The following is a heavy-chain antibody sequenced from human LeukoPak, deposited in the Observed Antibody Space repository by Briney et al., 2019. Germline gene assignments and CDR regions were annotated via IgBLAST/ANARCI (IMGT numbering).Heavy chain of an antibody. J-gene: IGHJ6*03. CDR3: ARDRGYYDSSGYYHIVYYYYMDV. D-gene: IGHD3-22*01. CDR1: SGSISTSNYY. V-gene: IGHV4-39*07. CDR2: IFYSGST. Sequence: PSETLSLTCTVSSGSISTSNYYWGWVRQPPGKALEWIGNIFYSGSTYYSPSLKSRVTISLDTSRNQFSLKLSSVTAADTAVYYCARDRGYYDSSGYYHIVYYYYMDVWGKGTTVTISS.